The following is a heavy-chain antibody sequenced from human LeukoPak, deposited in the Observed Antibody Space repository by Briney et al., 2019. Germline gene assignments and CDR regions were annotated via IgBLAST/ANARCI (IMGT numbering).Heavy chain of an antibody. V-gene: IGHV4-59*01. Sequence: PSETLSLTCTVSGGSISSYYWSWIRQPPGKGLEWIGYIYYSGSTNYNPSLKSRVTISVDTSKNQFSLKLRSVTAADTAVYYCARVESSSWGLNYYDYYIDIWGKGTTVTVSS. CDR2: IYYSGST. CDR1: GGSISSYY. D-gene: IGHD6-13*01. J-gene: IGHJ6*03. CDR3: ARVESSSWGLNYYDYYIDI.